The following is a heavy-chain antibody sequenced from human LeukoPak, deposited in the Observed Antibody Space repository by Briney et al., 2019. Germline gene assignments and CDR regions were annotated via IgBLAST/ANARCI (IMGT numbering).Heavy chain of an antibody. V-gene: IGHV3-7*03. J-gene: IGHJ4*02. CDR2: IKQDGSEK. Sequence: GGSLRLSCAASGFTFSSYWMSWVRQAPGKGLEWVANIKQDGSEKYYVDSVKGRFTISRDNAKNSLYLQMNSLRAEDTAVYYCANILGFGELSNGYWGQGTLVTVSS. CDR1: GFTFSSYW. CDR3: ANILGFGELSNGY. D-gene: IGHD3-10*01.